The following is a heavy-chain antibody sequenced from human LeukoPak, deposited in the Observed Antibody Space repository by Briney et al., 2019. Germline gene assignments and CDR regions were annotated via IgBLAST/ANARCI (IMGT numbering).Heavy chain of an antibody. V-gene: IGHV3-9*01. Sequence: TGGSLRLSCAGSGFIFNNYAMHWVRQPPGKGLEWVSGISWNSGTIDYADSVKGRFTISRDNARNTLNLHMISLRAEDTAVYFCVRDGDAYNFDFWGQGVLVTVSS. CDR3: VRDGDAYNFDF. CDR1: GFIFNNYA. D-gene: IGHD5-24*01. J-gene: IGHJ4*02. CDR2: ISWNSGTI.